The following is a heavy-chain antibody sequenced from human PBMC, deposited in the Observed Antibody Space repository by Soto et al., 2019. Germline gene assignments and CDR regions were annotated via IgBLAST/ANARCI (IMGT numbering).Heavy chain of an antibody. Sequence: GGSLRLSCAASGFTFSSYWMSWVRQAPGKGLEWVANIKQDGSEKYYVDSVKGRFTISRDNAKNSLYLQMNSLRAEDTAVYYCAREIGIAAAGGYNWFDPWGQGTLVTVSS. D-gene: IGHD6-13*01. CDR2: IKQDGSEK. V-gene: IGHV3-7*01. CDR3: AREIGIAAAGGYNWFDP. J-gene: IGHJ5*02. CDR1: GFTFSSYW.